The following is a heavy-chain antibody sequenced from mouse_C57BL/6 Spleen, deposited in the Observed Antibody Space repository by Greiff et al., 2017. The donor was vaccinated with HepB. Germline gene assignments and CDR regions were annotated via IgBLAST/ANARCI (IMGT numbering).Heavy chain of an antibody. CDR3: ASSTVVAKDY. Sequence: VQLQQSGPELVKPGASVKISCKASGYAFSSSWMNWVKQRPGKGLEWIGRIYPGDGDTNYNGKFKGKATLTADKASSTAYMQLSSLTSEDSAVYFCASSTVVAKDYWGQGTTLTVSS. CDR2: IYPGDGDT. D-gene: IGHD1-1*01. J-gene: IGHJ2*01. CDR1: GYAFSSSW. V-gene: IGHV1-82*01.